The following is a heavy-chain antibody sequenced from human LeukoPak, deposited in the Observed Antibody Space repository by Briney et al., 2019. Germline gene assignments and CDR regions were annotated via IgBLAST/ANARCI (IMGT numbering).Heavy chain of an antibody. D-gene: IGHD5-12*01. CDR1: GFTFSSYA. J-gene: IGHJ3*02. CDR3: ASVDDLDAFAM. V-gene: IGHV3-30*04. Sequence: GGSLRLSCAASGFTFSSYAMHWVRQAPGKELEWVAVISDDGNNKYYADSVKGRFTISRDNSKNTLYLQMNSLRGGDTAVYYCASVDDLDAFAMWGQGTMVTVSS. CDR2: ISDDGNNK.